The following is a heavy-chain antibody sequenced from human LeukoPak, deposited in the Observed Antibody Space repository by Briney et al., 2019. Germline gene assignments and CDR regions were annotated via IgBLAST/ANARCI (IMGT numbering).Heavy chain of an antibody. CDR1: GGSISSGSYY. Sequence: SETLSLTCTVSGGSISSGSYYWSWIRQPAGKGLEWIGRIYTSGSTNYDPSLKSRVTISVDTSKNQFSLELSSVTAADTAVYYCARAGYGDSDFDYWGQGTLVTVSS. J-gene: IGHJ4*02. CDR2: IYTSGST. V-gene: IGHV4-61*02. D-gene: IGHD4-17*01. CDR3: ARAGYGDSDFDY.